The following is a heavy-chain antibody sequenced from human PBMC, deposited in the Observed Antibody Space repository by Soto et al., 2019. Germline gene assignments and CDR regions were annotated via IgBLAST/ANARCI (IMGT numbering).Heavy chain of an antibody. CDR3: ARLLFYYDSSGYYRGPGVYFDY. J-gene: IGHJ4*02. Sequence: SETLSLTCAVSGGSISSGGYFWSWIRQPPGKGLEWIGYIYHSGSTNYNPSLKSRVTISVDTSKNQFSLKLSSVTAADTAVYYCARLLFYYDSSGYYRGPGVYFDYWGQGTLVTVSS. V-gene: IGHV4-30-2*01. CDR1: GGSISSGGYF. D-gene: IGHD3-22*01. CDR2: IYHSGST.